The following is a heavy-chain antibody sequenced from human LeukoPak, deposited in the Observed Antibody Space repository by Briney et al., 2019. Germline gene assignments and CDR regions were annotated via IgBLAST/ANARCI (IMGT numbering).Heavy chain of an antibody. CDR2: IYTSGSI. D-gene: IGHD3-22*01. CDR1: GGSISSYY. J-gene: IGHJ4*02. Sequence: SETLSLMCTVSGGSISSYYWRWIRQPAGKGLEWIGRIYTSGSINYNPSLKSRVTMSVDTSKNQFYLKLSSVTAADTAVYYCARGKHYDSSGYVDYWGQGTLVTVSS. CDR3: ARGKHYDSSGYVDY. V-gene: IGHV4-4*07.